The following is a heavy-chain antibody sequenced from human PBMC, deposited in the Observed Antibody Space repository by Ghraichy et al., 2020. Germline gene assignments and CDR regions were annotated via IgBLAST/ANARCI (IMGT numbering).Heavy chain of an antibody. Sequence: LSLTCAASGFTFSGYSMNWVRQAPGKGLEWVSYITGSSNTIYYADSVKGRFTISRDNAKNSLYLQMTSLRDEDTAVYYCARAPTGNYYVDYWGQGTLVTVSS. CDR1: GFTFSGYS. V-gene: IGHV3-48*02. J-gene: IGHJ4*02. CDR2: ITGSSNTI. D-gene: IGHD1-1*01. CDR3: ARAPTGNYYVDY.